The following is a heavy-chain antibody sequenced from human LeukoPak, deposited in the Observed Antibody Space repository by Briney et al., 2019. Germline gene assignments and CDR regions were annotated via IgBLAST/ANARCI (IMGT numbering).Heavy chain of an antibody. J-gene: IGHJ4*02. CDR3: AKKVSPEGSSSWYLGSDY. Sequence: GGSLRLSRAASGFTFSNYAMSWVRQAPGKGLEWVSAISGSGGSTYYADSVKGRFTISRDNSKNTLYLQMNSLRADDTAVYYCAKKVSPEGSSSWYLGSDYWGQGTLVTVSS. D-gene: IGHD6-13*01. V-gene: IGHV3-23*01. CDR2: ISGSGGST. CDR1: GFTFSNYA.